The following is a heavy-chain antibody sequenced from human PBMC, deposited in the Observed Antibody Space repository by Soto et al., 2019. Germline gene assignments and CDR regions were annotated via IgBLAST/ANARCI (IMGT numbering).Heavy chain of an antibody. Sequence: GESLKISCQGSGYSFTKYWISWVRQMPGKGLEWMGRIDPSDSFPNYNPSFQGHVTISVDQSISTAYLQWRTLKASDTAMYYCATGLLWFGAFDYWGQGTLVTVSS. CDR2: IDPSDSFP. CDR1: GYSFTKYW. CDR3: ATGLLWFGAFDY. D-gene: IGHD3-10*01. V-gene: IGHV5-10-1*01. J-gene: IGHJ4*02.